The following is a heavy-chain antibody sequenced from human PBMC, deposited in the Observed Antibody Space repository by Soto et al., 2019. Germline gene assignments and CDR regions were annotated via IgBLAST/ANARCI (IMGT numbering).Heavy chain of an antibody. Sequence: EVHLVESGGGLVQPGGSLRLSCAASGFIFGDYWMSWVRQAPGKGLEWVANIKQDGSEIHYVDSAKGRFTISRDNAKNSLYLQMNSLRAEDTAVYYCARDQGWLATHWGQGTLVAVSS. CDR3: ARDQGWLATH. V-gene: IGHV3-7*05. CDR1: GFIFGDYW. CDR2: IKQDGSEI. J-gene: IGHJ4*02. D-gene: IGHD5-12*01.